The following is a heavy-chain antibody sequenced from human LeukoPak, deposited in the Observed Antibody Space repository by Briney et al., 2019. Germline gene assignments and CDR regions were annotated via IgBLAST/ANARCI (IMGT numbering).Heavy chain of an antibody. J-gene: IGHJ4*02. CDR1: GGTFSSYA. D-gene: IGHD5-24*01. Sequence: SVKVSCKASGGTFSSYAISWVRQAPGQGLEWMGGIIPIFGTANYAQKFQGRVTITADESTSTAYMELSSLRSEDTAVYYCARDLTVVEMATIPPRWGQGTLVTVSS. CDR2: IIPIFGTA. CDR3: ARDLTVVEMATIPPR. V-gene: IGHV1-69*13.